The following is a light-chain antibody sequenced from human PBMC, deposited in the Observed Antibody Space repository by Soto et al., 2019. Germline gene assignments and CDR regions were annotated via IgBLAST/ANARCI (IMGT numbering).Light chain of an antibody. Sequence: LTQPASVSGSPGQSITISCTGTSSDVGGYNYVSWYQQHPGKAPKLMIYEVSNRPSGVSNSFSGSKSGNTASLTISGLQAEDEADYYCSSYTSSSIVFGTGTKVTVL. CDR2: EVS. CDR3: SSYTSSSIV. J-gene: IGLJ1*01. V-gene: IGLV2-14*01. CDR1: SSDVGGYNY.